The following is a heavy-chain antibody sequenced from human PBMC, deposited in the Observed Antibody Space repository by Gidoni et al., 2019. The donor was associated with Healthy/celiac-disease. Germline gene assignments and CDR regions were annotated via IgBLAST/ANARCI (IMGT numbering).Heavy chain of an antibody. CDR2: ISGSGGST. J-gene: IGHJ4*02. Sequence: EVQLLESGGGLVQPGGSLRLSCAASGFTFSSYAMSWVRQAPGKGLEWVSAISGSGGSTYSADSVKGRFTISRDNSKNTLYLQMNRLRAEDTAVYYCAKGRYYAVLGYFDYWGQGTLVTVSS. D-gene: IGHD2-2*01. CDR1: GFTFSSYA. V-gene: IGHV3-23*01. CDR3: AKGRYYAVLGYFDY.